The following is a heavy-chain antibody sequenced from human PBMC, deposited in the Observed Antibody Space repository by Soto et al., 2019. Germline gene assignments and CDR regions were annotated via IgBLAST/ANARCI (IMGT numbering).Heavy chain of an antibody. CDR3: AAGDSSDTGDY. CDR1: EDTFRNYA. J-gene: IGHJ4*02. D-gene: IGHD5-18*01. Sequence: QVELVQSGAEVKKPGSSVKVSCQASEDTFRNYAISWVRQAPGQGLEWMGGIIPIFGTANYAQKFQGRVTITADTSANTVYLELSSLRSEDTAVYYCAAGDSSDTGDYWGQGTLVTVSS. CDR2: IIPIFGTA. V-gene: IGHV1-69*06.